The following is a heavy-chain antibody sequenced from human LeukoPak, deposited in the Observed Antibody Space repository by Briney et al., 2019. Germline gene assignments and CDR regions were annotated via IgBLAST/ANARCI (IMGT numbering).Heavy chain of an antibody. J-gene: IGHJ4*02. CDR3: ARAWATDYFDY. CDR2: IYYSGST. Sequence: PSETLSLTCTVSGGSISSGAHYWSWIRQHPGKGLEWIGYIYYSGSTYYNPSLKSRVTISVVTSKNQFSLKLSSVTAADTAVYYCARAWATDYFDYWGQGTLVTVSS. CDR1: GGSISSGAHY. V-gene: IGHV4-31*03.